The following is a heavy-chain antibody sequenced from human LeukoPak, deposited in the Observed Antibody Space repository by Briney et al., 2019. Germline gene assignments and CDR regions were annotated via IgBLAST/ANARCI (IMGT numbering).Heavy chain of an antibody. D-gene: IGHD4-23*01. Sequence: SVKVSCKASGGTFSSYAISWVRQAPGQGLEWMGRIIPILGIANYAQKFQGRVTITADKSTSTAYMELSSLRSEDTAVYYCARVGGNYGGASYWGQGTLVTVSS. CDR3: ARVGGNYGGASY. CDR1: GGTFSSYA. CDR2: IIPILGIA. J-gene: IGHJ4*02. V-gene: IGHV1-69*04.